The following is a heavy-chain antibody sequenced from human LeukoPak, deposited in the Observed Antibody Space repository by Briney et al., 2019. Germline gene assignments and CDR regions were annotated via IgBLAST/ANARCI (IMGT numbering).Heavy chain of an antibody. CDR3: AKAEYSSGWFDY. CDR2: ISGSGGST. V-gene: IGHV3-23*01. D-gene: IGHD6-19*01. CDR1: GFTFSSYA. Sequence: GGSLRLSCAASGFTFSSYAMSWVRQAPGNGLEWVSAISGSGGSTYYADSVKGRFTISRDNSKNTLYLQMNSLRAEDTAVYYCAKAEYSSGWFDYWGQGTLVTVSS. J-gene: IGHJ4*02.